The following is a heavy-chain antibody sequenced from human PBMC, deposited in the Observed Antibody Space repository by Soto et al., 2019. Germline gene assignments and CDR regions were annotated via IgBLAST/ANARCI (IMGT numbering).Heavy chain of an antibody. CDR1: GFTFTRYS. V-gene: IGHV3-21*06. CDR3: ARESEDLTSNFDY. CDR2: ISSATNYI. Sequence: GGSLRLSCAASGFTFTRYSMNWVPQAPGKGLEGVSSISSATNYIYYGDSMKGRFTISRDNAKNSLYLEMNSLRAEDTAVYYCARESEDLTSNFDYWGQGTLVTVSS. J-gene: IGHJ4*02.